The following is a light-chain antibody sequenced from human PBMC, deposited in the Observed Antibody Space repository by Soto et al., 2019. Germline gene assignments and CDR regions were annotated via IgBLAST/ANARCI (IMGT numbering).Light chain of an antibody. Sequence: EIVLTQSPATLSLSPGERATLSCRASQSVSSYLAWYQQKPGQAPRLLIYDAYNRATGIRARFSGSGYGTDITLTISSLEPEDFAVYYCQQRSNWTITFGQGTRLEIK. V-gene: IGKV3-11*01. CDR3: QQRSNWTIT. CDR2: DAY. J-gene: IGKJ5*01. CDR1: QSVSSY.